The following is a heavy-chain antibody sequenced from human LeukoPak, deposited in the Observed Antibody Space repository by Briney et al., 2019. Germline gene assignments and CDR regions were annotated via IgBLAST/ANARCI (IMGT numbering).Heavy chain of an antibody. CDR2: IRYDGSNK. CDR3: AKDHLYYFDY. Sequence: GGSLRLSCAASGFTFSSYGMHWVRQAPGKGLEWVALIRYDGSNKYYADSVKGRFTISRDNSKNTLYLQMNSLRAEDTAVYYCAKDHLYYFDYWGQGTLATVSS. CDR1: GFTFSSYG. V-gene: IGHV3-30*02. J-gene: IGHJ4*02.